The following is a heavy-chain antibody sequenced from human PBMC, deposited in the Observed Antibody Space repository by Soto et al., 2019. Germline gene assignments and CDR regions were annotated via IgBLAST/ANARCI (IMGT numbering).Heavy chain of an antibody. V-gene: IGHV3-23*01. CDR1: GFTFNNYA. D-gene: IGHD3-10*01. Sequence: EVQLLESGGGLVQPGGSLRLSCAASGFTFNNYAMTWVRQAPGKGLEWVSAISGGGGTTSYAASVKGRFTVSRDGSKNTLYLQMSSRRAEDSALYYCAKGRGGSGSLTPRVDFWGQGTLVTVSS. J-gene: IGHJ4*02. CDR3: AKGRGGSGSLTPRVDF. CDR2: ISGGGGTT.